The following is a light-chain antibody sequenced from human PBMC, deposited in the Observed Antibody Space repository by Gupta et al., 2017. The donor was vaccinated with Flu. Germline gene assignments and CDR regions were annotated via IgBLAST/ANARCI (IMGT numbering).Light chain of an antibody. Sequence: EIVMTQSPATLSMSPGEKVTLSCRASQTVNRNLVWYQHKFGQAPRLLIYAASSRATGVPPRFSGSGYGTEFILIISRLQSEDVAVYYCQQYHKWGRTFGQGTKVEVK. J-gene: IGKJ1*01. CDR1: QTVNRN. CDR2: AAS. CDR3: QQYHKWGRT. V-gene: IGKV3-15*01.